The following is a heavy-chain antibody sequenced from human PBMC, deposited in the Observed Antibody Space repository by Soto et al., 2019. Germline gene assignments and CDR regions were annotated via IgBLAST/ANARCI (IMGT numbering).Heavy chain of an antibody. CDR2: TWYDGSHT. Sequence: GGSLRLSCAASGFNFTNYVFHWVRQAPGKGLEWVALTWYDGSHTYYADSVRGRFTISRDSSKSTLFLQMNSLRAEDTALYYCARGVTGTLDYWGQGTLVTVSS. CDR1: GFNFTNYV. V-gene: IGHV3-33*01. J-gene: IGHJ4*02. CDR3: ARGVTGTLDY. D-gene: IGHD4-17*01.